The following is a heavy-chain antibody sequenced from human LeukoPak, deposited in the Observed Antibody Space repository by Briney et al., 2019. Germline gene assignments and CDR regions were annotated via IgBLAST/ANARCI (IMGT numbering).Heavy chain of an antibody. D-gene: IGHD3-10*01. CDR1: GFTFSSHG. J-gene: IGHJ3*02. Sequence: GGSLRLSCAASGFTFSSHGMHGVRQAPGKGLEWVALISNDGGNKYYGDSVKGRFTISRDNSRNTVNLQMNSLRAEDTAVYYCAKSYYYGSGSPRGAFDIWGQGTMVTVSS. V-gene: IGHV3-30*18. CDR3: AKSYYYGSGSPRGAFDI. CDR2: ISNDGGNK.